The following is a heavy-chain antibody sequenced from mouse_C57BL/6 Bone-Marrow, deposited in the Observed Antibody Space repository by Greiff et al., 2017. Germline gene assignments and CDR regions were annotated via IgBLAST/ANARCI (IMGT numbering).Heavy chain of an antibody. D-gene: IGHD1-1*01. CDR2: INPGSGGT. J-gene: IGHJ2*01. CDR1: GYAFTNYL. Sequence: VQLQQSGAELVRPGTSVKVSCKASGYAFTNYLIEWVKQRPGQGLEWIGVINPGSGGTNYNEKFKGKATLTADKSFSTAYMQLSSLTSEDSAVYFCARWRYYYGIGDYWGQGTTLTVSS. CDR3: ARWRYYYGIGDY. V-gene: IGHV1-54*01.